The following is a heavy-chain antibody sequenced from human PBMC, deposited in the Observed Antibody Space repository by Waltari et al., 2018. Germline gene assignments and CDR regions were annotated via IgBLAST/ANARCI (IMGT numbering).Heavy chain of an antibody. Sequence: EVQMVESGGGLVQPGGSLRLSCAASGFTFSTYSMNWVRQVPGRGLEWVSSISSSSSSIYYADSVKGRFTISRDNAKNSLDLQMNSLRVEDTAVYYCARGVLGATTIDYWGQGTLVTVSS. V-gene: IGHV3-21*01. CDR1: GFTFSTYS. CDR3: ARGVLGATTIDY. D-gene: IGHD1-26*01. CDR2: ISSSSSSI. J-gene: IGHJ4*02.